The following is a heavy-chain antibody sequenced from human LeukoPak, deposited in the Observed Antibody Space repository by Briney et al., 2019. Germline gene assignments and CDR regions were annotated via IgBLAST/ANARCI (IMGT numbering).Heavy chain of an antibody. J-gene: IGHJ6*02. V-gene: IGHV4-59*01. CDR3: ARDGGPIAVAGFVVDYYYYGMDV. D-gene: IGHD6-19*01. CDR2: LYHSGSA. CDR1: GGSIDSYF. Sequence: SETLSLTCTVSGGSIDSYFWTWIRQPPGKGLEFIGNLYHSGSASYNDSLKGRATISLGSSRKEFSLKLTSVTAADTAVYYCARDGGPIAVAGFVVDYYYYGMDVWGQGTTVTVSS.